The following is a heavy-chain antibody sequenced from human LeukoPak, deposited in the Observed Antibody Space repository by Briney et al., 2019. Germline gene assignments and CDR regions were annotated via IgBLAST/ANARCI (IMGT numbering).Heavy chain of an antibody. V-gene: IGHV3-74*01. Sequence: GGSLRLSCVASEFDFFSYGMQWVRQAPGKGLVWVSRIFTDGSTTSYADSVKGRFTISRDNAKNTLYLEMKSLRVEDTAVYYCARDLSREVTLDSCGQGTLVTVSP. CDR2: IFTDGSTT. J-gene: IGHJ5*01. D-gene: IGHD2-21*02. CDR1: EFDFFSYG. CDR3: ARDLSREVTLDS.